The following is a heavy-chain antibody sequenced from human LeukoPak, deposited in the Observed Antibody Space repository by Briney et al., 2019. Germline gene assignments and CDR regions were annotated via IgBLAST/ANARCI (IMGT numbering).Heavy chain of an antibody. V-gene: IGHV3-30*03. CDR2: ISYDGSDK. CDR1: GFTFSSCG. D-gene: IGHD2-2*01. CDR3: ARAPDIVVVPFDY. Sequence: GGSLRLSCAASGFTFSSCGMQWVRQAPGKGLEWVAVISYDGSDKYYADSVKGRFTISRDNSKNTLYLQMNSLRAEDTAVYYCARAPDIVVVPFDYWGQGTLVTVSP. J-gene: IGHJ4*02.